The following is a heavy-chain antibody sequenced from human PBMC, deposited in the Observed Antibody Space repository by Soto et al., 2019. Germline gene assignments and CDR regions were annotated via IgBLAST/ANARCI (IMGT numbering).Heavy chain of an antibody. V-gene: IGHV3-48*01. CDR3: ARALDCSSTSCYAGSDY. J-gene: IGHJ4*02. D-gene: IGHD2-2*01. CDR2: ISSSSSTI. Sequence: GGSLRLSCAASGFTFSSYSMNWVRQAPGKGLEWVSYISSSSSTIYYADSVKGRFTISRDNAKNSLYLQMNSLRAEDTAVYYCARALDCSSTSCYAGSDYWGQGTLVTVSS. CDR1: GFTFSSYS.